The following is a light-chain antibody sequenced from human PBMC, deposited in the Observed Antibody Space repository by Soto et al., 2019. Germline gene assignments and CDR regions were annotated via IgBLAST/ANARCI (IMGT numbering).Light chain of an antibody. V-gene: IGKV3-15*01. CDR2: DTS. J-gene: IGKJ4*01. CDR3: QQYNNWPLT. CDR1: QTVHSD. Sequence: EVVMTQSPDTLSVSPGDGATLSCRASQTVHSDLAWYQQKPGQAPRLVIYDTSTRPTDIPVRFTGGGSGTEFTLTISSLKSEDFAVYYCQQYNNWPLTFGGGTKVEIK.